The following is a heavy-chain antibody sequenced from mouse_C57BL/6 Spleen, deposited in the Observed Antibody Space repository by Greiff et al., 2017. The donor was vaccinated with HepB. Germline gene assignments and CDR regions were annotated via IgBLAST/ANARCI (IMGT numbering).Heavy chain of an antibody. Sequence: VKVVESGAELMKPGASVKLSCKATGYTFTGYWIEWVKQRPGHGLEWIGEILPGSGSTNYNEKFKGKATFTADTSSNTAYMQLSSLTTEDSAIYYCARVDDYGSSYSWYFDVWGTGTTVTVSS. CDR1: GYTFTGYW. D-gene: IGHD1-1*01. J-gene: IGHJ1*03. V-gene: IGHV1-9*01. CDR2: ILPGSGST. CDR3: ARVDDYGSSYSWYFDV.